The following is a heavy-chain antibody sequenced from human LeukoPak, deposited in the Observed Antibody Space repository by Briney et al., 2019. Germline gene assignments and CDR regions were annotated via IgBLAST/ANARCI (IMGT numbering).Heavy chain of an antibody. D-gene: IGHD6-13*01. J-gene: IGHJ6*03. CDR3: ARGYSSRVHYYYYYMDV. CDR1: DYSISSGYY. CDR2: LDHSGST. Sequence: PSETLSLTCTVSDYSISSGYYWGWIRQPPGKGLEWIGSLDHSGSTYYNPSLKSRVTISVDTSKNQFSLKLSSVTAADTAVYYCARGYSSRVHYYYYYMDVWGKGTTVTVSS. V-gene: IGHV4-38-2*02.